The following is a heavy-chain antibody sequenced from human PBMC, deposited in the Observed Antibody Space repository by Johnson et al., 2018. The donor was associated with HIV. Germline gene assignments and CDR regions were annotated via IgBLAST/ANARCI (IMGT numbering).Heavy chain of an antibody. J-gene: IGHJ3*02. CDR3: ARGLIAVAGFDAFDI. Sequence: VHLVESGGGLVQPGGSLRLSCAASGFTFRNHDMHWVRQATGKGLEWVSAIGPTGDTYYPGSVKGRFTISRENAKNSLYLKMNSLRAGDTAVYYCARGLIAVAGFDAFDIWGQGTMVTVSS. D-gene: IGHD6-19*01. CDR2: IGPTGDT. V-gene: IGHV3-13*01. CDR1: GFTFRNHD.